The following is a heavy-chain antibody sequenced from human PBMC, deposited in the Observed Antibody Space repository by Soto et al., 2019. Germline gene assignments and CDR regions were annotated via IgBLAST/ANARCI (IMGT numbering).Heavy chain of an antibody. CDR3: AASIFYYGMDV. CDR1: GYSFTRHW. CDR2: IYPGDSDT. Sequence: GESLKISCKGSGYSFTRHWIGWVRQMPGKGLEWMGIIYPGDSDTKYNPSFQGQVTISADKSITTTYLQWSSLKASDTAIYYCAASIFYYGMDVWGQGTTVTVSS. J-gene: IGHJ6*02. V-gene: IGHV5-51*01.